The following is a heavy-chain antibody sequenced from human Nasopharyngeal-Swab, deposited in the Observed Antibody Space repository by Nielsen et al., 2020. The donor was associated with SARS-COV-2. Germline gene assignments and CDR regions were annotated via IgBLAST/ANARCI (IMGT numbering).Heavy chain of an antibody. Sequence: ASVQVSCKASGYTFTSYDINWVRQATGQGLEWMGWMNPNSGNTGYAQKFQGRVTMTRNTSISTAYMELSSLRSEDTAVYYCARGFVWLGAEMVDYWGQGTPVTVSS. CDR1: GYTFTSYD. D-gene: IGHD6-19*01. CDR2: MNPNSGNT. V-gene: IGHV1-8*01. CDR3: ARGFVWLGAEMVDY. J-gene: IGHJ4*02.